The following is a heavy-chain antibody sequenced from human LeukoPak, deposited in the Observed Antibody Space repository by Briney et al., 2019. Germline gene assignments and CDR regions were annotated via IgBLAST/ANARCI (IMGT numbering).Heavy chain of an antibody. CDR3: ARVNNDFWSGYYSFDY. V-gene: IGHV1-8*01. Sequence: ASVKVSCKASGYTFTNYDINWVRQATGQGLEWMGWMNPNSGNTGYAQKFQGRVTMTRNTSTSTAYMELTSLRSEGTAVYYCARVNNDFWSGYYSFDYWGQGALVTVSS. J-gene: IGHJ4*02. CDR2: MNPNSGNT. D-gene: IGHD3-3*01. CDR1: GYTFTNYD.